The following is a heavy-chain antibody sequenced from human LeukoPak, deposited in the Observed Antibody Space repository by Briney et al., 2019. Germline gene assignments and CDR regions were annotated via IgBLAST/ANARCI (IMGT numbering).Heavy chain of an antibody. J-gene: IGHJ5*01. D-gene: IGHD2-2*01. Sequence: GGSLRLSCAASGFTFSSHSMNWVRQAPGKGLEWVSYISTSSTTIYYADSVKGRFTISRDNPKNTLYLQMDSLRAEDTAVYYCAKAPREYCSSTSCPNWFDSWGQGTLVTVSS. CDR2: ISTSSTTI. V-gene: IGHV3-48*01. CDR1: GFTFSSHS. CDR3: AKAPREYCSSTSCPNWFDS.